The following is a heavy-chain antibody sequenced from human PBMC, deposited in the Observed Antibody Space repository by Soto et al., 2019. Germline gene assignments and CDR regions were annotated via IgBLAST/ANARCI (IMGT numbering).Heavy chain of an antibody. CDR1: GYTFTSYA. V-gene: IGHV1-3*01. D-gene: IGHD6-13*01. CDR2: INAGNGNT. J-gene: IGHJ4*02. Sequence: GSVKGSCTASGYTFTSYAMHWVRQAPGQRLEWMGWINAGNGNTKYSQKFQGRVTITRDTSASTAYMELSSLRSEDTAVYYCARDVAAAFDYWGQGTLVTVSS. CDR3: ARDVAAAFDY.